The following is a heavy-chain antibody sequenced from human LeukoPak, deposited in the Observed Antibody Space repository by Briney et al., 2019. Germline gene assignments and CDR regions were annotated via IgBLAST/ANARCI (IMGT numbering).Heavy chain of an antibody. J-gene: IGHJ3*02. CDR1: GFTFSSYG. CDR2: IWYDGSSK. V-gene: IGHV3-33*01. D-gene: IGHD5-24*01. Sequence: GGSLRLSCAASGFTFSSYGMHWVRQAPGKGLEWVAIIWYDGSSKYYTDSVKGRFTISRDNSKNMLYLQMNSLRAEDTAVYYCARPRDGYMSGGRGAFDIWGQGTMVTVSS. CDR3: ARPRDGYMSGGRGAFDI.